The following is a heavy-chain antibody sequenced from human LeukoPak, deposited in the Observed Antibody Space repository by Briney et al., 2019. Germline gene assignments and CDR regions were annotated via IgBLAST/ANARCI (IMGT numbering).Heavy chain of an antibody. CDR2: LYVNGSP. Sequence: SETLSLTCTVSGDSISSAYWGWIRQSAGKGLEYIGRLYVNGSPNSNPSLKSRVTMSLDTSKNQFSLKMTSVTAADSAIYFCARMPVPIHDAFDIWGQGTAVMVSS. CDR3: ARMPVPIHDAFDI. D-gene: IGHD2-2*01. J-gene: IGHJ3*02. CDR1: GDSISSAY. V-gene: IGHV4-4*07.